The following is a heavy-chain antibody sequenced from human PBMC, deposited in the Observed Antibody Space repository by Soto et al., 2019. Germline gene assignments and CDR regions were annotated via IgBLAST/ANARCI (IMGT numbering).Heavy chain of an antibody. CDR3: ARDVYATYYYDSTGGWFDP. D-gene: IGHD3-22*01. CDR1: GGSISSYY. V-gene: IGHV4-59*01. CDR2: IYYSGST. J-gene: IGHJ5*02. Sequence: LSLTCTVSGGSISSYYWSWIRQPPGKGLEWIGYIYYSGSTNYNPSLKSRVTISVDTSKNQFSLKLSSVTAADTAVYYCARDVYATYYYDSTGGWFDPWGQGTLVTVSS.